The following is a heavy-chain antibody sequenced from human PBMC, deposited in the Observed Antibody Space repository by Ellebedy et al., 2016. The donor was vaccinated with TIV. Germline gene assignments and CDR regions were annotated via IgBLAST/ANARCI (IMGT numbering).Heavy chain of an antibody. CDR3: ARDCHYYYDSSGYYYVGYFQH. CDR2: ISAYNGNT. V-gene: IGHV1-18*01. D-gene: IGHD3-22*01. CDR1: GYTFTSYY. Sequence: ASVKVSCKASGYTFTSYYITWVRQAPGQGLEWMGWISAYNGNTNYAQKLQGRVTMTTDTSTSTAYMELRSLRSDDTAVYYCARDCHYYYDSSGYYYVGYFQHWGQGTLVTVSS. J-gene: IGHJ1*01.